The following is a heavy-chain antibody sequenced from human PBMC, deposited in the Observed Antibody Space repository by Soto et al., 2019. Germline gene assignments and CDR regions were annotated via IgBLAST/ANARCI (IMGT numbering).Heavy chain of an antibody. D-gene: IGHD5-12*01. Sequence: QVRLQESGPGLVKPSETLSLTCTVSGGSMIRYYWSWIRQPPGRGLEWIGFIYYAGSTKYNPSLHLRVTISVDTSKNQFSPTVPSVTAADTTVYYFASRIVATDPFDSWSPGTLVSVST. CDR2: IYYAGST. V-gene: IGHV4-59*08. J-gene: IGHJ4*02. CDR1: GGSMIRYY. CDR3: ASRIVATDPFDS.